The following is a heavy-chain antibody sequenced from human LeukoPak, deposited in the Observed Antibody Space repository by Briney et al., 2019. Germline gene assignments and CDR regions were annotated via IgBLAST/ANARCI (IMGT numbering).Heavy chain of an antibody. J-gene: IGHJ6*02. CDR2: INLGDSDT. Sequence: GESLKISCEASGHSFTNHWIGWVRQMPGKGLEWMGIINLGDSDTKYSPSFQGQVTISADKSISTAYLQWSSLKASDTAMYYCARHGPPGGYYGMDVWGQGTTVTVSS. V-gene: IGHV5-51*01. CDR1: GHSFTNHW. CDR3: ARHGPPGGYYGMDV. D-gene: IGHD3-16*01.